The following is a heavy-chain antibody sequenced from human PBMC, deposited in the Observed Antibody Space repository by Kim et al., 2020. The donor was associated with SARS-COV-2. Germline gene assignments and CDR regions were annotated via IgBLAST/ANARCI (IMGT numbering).Heavy chain of an antibody. J-gene: IGHJ4*02. CDR1: GYTLSKLS. V-gene: IGHV1-24*01. D-gene: IGHD5-12*01. CDR3: TTADVEMATMS. CDR2: FDPQDGRL. Sequence: ASVKVSCKLSGYTLSKLSMHWVRQAPGKGLEWMGGFDPQDGRLIYAQKFQGRVTMTEDTSTDTAYMEVTSLKSEDTAVYFCTTADVEMATMSWGQGTLVIVSS.